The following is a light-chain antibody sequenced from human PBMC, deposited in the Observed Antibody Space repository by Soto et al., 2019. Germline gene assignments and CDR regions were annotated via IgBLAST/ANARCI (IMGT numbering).Light chain of an antibody. J-gene: IGKJ1*01. CDR3: LQYSSHSWT. CDR2: DAS. Sequence: DIQMTQTPSSLSPSVGDRVTITCRASRSISDWLAWYQQKPGKAPELLIFDASNLKSGVSSRFSGSGSGTEFTLTTSRLQPDDVATYYCLQYSSHSWTFGQGTKVDIK. CDR1: RSISDW. V-gene: IGKV1-5*01.